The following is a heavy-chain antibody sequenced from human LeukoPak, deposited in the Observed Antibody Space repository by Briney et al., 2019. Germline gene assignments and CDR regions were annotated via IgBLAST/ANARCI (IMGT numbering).Heavy chain of an antibody. V-gene: IGHV3-30*18. CDR3: AKEGTPQVSTWYDL. D-gene: IGHD3-10*01. Sequence: GMSLRLSCAASGVTLSPYDMHWVRQAPGKGLEWVAVISYEGGNKHYADSVRGRFIISRENHRHTLSLQMNILRTEDTAVYYCAKEGTPQVSTWYDLGGQGTQVIVSS. J-gene: IGHJ5*02. CDR1: GVTLSPYD. CDR2: ISYEGGNK.